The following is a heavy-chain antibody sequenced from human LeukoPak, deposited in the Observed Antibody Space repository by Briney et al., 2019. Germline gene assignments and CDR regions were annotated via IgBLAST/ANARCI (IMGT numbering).Heavy chain of an antibody. CDR3: ARAGDFWSPTGWFDP. D-gene: IGHD3-3*01. CDR1: GGSISSYY. J-gene: IGHJ5*02. Sequence: SETLSLTCTVSGGSISSYYWSRIRQPAGKGLEWIGRIYTSGSTNYNPSLKSRVTISVDKSKNQFSLKLSSVTTADTAVYYCARAGDFWSPTGWFDPWGQGTLATVSS. CDR2: IYTSGST. V-gene: IGHV4-4*07.